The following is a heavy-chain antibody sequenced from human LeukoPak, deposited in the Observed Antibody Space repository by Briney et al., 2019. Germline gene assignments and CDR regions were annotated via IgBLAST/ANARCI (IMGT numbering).Heavy chain of an antibody. D-gene: IGHD3-22*01. Sequence: ASVKVSCKVSGYTLTELSMHWVRQAPGKGLEWMGGFDPEDGETIYAQKFQGSVTMTEDKSTDTAYMELRSLRSKDTAVYYCVTNSGGYSGYYYYWGQGTLVTVSS. CDR2: FDPEDGET. J-gene: IGHJ4*02. CDR1: GYTLTELS. V-gene: IGHV1-24*01. CDR3: VTNSGGYSGYYYY.